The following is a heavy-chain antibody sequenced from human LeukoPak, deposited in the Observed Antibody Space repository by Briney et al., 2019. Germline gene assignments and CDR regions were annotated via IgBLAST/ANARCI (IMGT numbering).Heavy chain of an antibody. CDR1: GFTVSSNY. D-gene: IGHD4-17*01. CDR3: ARDPPNPYGVYLGY. CDR2: IYSGGST. Sequence: PGGSLRLSCAASGFTVSSNYMSWVRQAPGKGLEWVSVIYSGGSTYYADSVKGRFTISRDNSKNTLYLQMNSLRAEDTAVYYCARDPPNPYGVYLGYWGQGTLVTVSS. J-gene: IGHJ4*02. V-gene: IGHV3-66*01.